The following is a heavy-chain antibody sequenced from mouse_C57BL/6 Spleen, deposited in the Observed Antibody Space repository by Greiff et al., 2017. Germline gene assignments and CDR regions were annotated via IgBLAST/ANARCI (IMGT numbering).Heavy chain of an antibody. J-gene: IGHJ1*03. Sequence: VQLQQSGAELVKPGASVKISCKASGYAFSSYWMNWVKQRPGKGLEWIGQIYPGDGDTNYNGKFKGKATLTADKSSSTAYMQLSSLTSEDSAVYFCARWGYGSSPYWYVDVWGTGTTVTVSS. D-gene: IGHD1-1*01. CDR3: ARWGYGSSPYWYVDV. V-gene: IGHV1-80*01. CDR2: IYPGDGDT. CDR1: GYAFSSYW.